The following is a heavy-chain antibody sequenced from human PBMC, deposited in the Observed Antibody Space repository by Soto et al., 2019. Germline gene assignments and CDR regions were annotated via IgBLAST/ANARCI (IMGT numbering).Heavy chain of an antibody. J-gene: IGHJ3*02. CDR2: IIPIFGTA. V-gene: IGHV1-69*01. Sequence: QVQLVPYGAEVQKPGSSVKVSCKASGGTFSRSAIRWVRQAHGQGLEWMGGIIPIFGTANYAQKFQGRVTITADESTLTAYMELSRLRSEDTAVYYCAIPTEDSGYYGDAFDIWGQGPMLTVSS. CDR3: AIPTEDSGYYGDAFDI. D-gene: IGHD3-22*01. CDR1: GGTFSRSA.